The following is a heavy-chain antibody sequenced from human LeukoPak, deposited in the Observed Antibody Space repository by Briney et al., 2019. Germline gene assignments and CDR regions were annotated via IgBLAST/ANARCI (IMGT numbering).Heavy chain of an antibody. CDR1: GGSISSSNYF. J-gene: IGHJ4*02. V-gene: IGHV4-39*07. CDR2: IFYSGST. D-gene: IGHD3-22*01. CDR3: ARDYYYDSSKYHTNFDY. Sequence: SETLSLTCTVSGGSISSSNYFWGWIRQPPGKGLQWIVSIFYSGSTYYNPSLKSRVTISVDTSKNQFSLRLSSVTAADTAVYYCARDYYYDSSKYHTNFDYWGQGTLVTVSS.